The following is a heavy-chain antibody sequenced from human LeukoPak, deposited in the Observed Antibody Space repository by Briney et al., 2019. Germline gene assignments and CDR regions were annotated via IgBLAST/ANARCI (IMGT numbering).Heavy chain of an antibody. Sequence: SETLSLTCTVSGGSISSSSYYWGWIRQPPGKGLEWIGSIYYSGSTYYNPSLKSRVTISVDTSKNQFSLKLSSVTAVDTAVYYCAIAGYSYGTALFDYWGQGTLVTVSS. J-gene: IGHJ4*02. V-gene: IGHV4-39*01. CDR1: GGSISSSSYY. CDR2: IYYSGST. CDR3: AIAGYSYGTALFDY. D-gene: IGHD5-18*01.